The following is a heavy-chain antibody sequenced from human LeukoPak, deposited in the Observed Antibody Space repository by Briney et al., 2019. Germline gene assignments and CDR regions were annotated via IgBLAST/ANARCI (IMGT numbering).Heavy chain of an antibody. D-gene: IGHD3-10*01. CDR3: ARDGAADLRRGDAFDI. CDR2: INTDGSST. V-gene: IGHV3-74*01. Sequence: PGGSLRLSCAASGFTFSSYWMHWARQAPGKGLVWVSRINTDGSSTSYADSVKGRFTISRDNAKNTLYLQMNSLRAEDTAVYYCARDGAADLRRGDAFDIWGQGTMVTVSS. J-gene: IGHJ3*02. CDR1: GFTFSSYW.